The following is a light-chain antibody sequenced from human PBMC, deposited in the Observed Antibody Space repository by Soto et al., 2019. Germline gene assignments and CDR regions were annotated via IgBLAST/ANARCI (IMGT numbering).Light chain of an antibody. J-gene: IGLJ1*01. CDR2: EVN. CDR1: SSDVGAYTY. Sequence: QSALTQPPSASGSPGQSVTISCTGTSSDVGAYTYVSWYQQHPGKAPKLMIYEVNKRPSGVPDRFTGSKSGNTASLTVSGLQAEDEADYYCTSYAGSNTYVFGTGTKLTVL. CDR3: TSYAGSNTYV. V-gene: IGLV2-8*01.